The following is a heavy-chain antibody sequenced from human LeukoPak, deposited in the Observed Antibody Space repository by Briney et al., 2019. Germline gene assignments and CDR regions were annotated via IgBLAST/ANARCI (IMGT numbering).Heavy chain of an antibody. CDR1: GYTFTSYG. J-gene: IGHJ6*03. V-gene: IGHV1-18*01. CDR2: ISAYNGNT. Sequence: ASVKVSCKASGYTFTSYGISWVRQAPGRGLEWMGWISAYNGNTNYAQKLQGRVTMTTDTFTSTAYMELRSLRSDDTAVYYCARDHRYYDSSGYYYKSHYYYYYMDVWGKGTTVTVSS. CDR3: ARDHRYYDSSGYYYKSHYYYYYMDV. D-gene: IGHD3-22*01.